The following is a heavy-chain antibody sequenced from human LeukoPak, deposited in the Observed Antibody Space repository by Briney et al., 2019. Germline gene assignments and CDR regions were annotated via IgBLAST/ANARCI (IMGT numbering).Heavy chain of an antibody. CDR3: ARDSYYSSDY. CDR2: IKHDGSDK. V-gene: IGHV3-7*05. Sequence: GGSLRLSCAASGFTFSSYWMSWVRQAPGKGLERVANIKHDGSDKYYVASVKGRFTISRDNAKNSLYLQMDSLRAEDTAVYYCARDSYYSSDYWGQGTLVTVSS. CDR1: GFTFSSYW. J-gene: IGHJ4*02. D-gene: IGHD2/OR15-2a*01.